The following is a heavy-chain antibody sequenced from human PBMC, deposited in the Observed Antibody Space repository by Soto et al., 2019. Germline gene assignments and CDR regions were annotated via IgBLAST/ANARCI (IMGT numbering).Heavy chain of an antibody. Sequence: SETLSLTCTVSSDSISSYYWSCIRHPPGKRLEWIGYISYSGSTDYNPSLKSRVTISGDTSKNQFSLKVSSVTAADTAVYYCGGGASWQLPFAYWGQGTLVTVSS. CDR3: GGGASWQLPFAY. CDR2: ISYSGST. CDR1: SDSISSYY. V-gene: IGHV4-59*01. D-gene: IGHD6-13*01. J-gene: IGHJ4*02.